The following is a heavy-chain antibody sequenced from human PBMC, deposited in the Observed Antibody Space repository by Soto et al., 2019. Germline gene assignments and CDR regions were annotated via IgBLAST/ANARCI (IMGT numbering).Heavy chain of an antibody. J-gene: IGHJ3*01. V-gene: IGHV3-23*01. Sequence: EVQLLESGGGLVQPGGSLRLSCAASGFTFINYAMSWVRQAPGKGLEWVSSISGSGGNTYADSVKGRFTISRDNSKNTLYLQMNSRRAEDTAVYFCAKDIQQWLVLEAFDVWGQGTMVTVSS. CDR3: AKDIQQWLVLEAFDV. CDR1: GFTFINYA. CDR2: ISGSGGNT. D-gene: IGHD6-19*01.